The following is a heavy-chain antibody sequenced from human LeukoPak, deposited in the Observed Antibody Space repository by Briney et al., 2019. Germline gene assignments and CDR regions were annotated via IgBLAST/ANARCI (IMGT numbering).Heavy chain of an antibody. Sequence: GESLKISCKTSGYTLGKYWIGWVRQMPGKGLEWMGNIYPGDFHTSYSPSFQGQVTISADKSLTTAYLQWSSLKASDTAMYYCARLGAGGEGWELLSMFDYWGQGTLVTVSS. J-gene: IGHJ4*02. V-gene: IGHV5-51*01. CDR3: ARLGAGGEGWELLSMFDY. CDR1: GYTLGKYW. CDR2: IYPGDFHT. D-gene: IGHD1-26*01.